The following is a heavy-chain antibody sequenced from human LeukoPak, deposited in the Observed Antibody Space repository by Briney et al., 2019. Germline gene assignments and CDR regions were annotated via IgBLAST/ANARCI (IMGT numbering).Heavy chain of an antibody. CDR3: ARGGIFDY. D-gene: IGHD3-16*01. CDR2: IYYSGST. Sequence: PSETPSLTCTVSGGSISSSSYYWGWIRQPPGKGLEWIGSIYYSGSTYYNPSLKSRVTISVDTSKNQFSLKLSSVTAADTAVYYCARGGIFDYWGQGTLVTVSS. J-gene: IGHJ4*02. CDR1: GGSISSSSYY. V-gene: IGHV4-39*07.